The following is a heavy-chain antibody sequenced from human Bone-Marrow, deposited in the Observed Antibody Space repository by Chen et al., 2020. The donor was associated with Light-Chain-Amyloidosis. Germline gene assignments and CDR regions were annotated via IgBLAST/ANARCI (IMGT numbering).Heavy chain of an antibody. Sequence: EVQLVESGGGLLQRGGSLRLSCAASGFAFSSYAMSWVRQAPGKGLGGVSTISGSGGSRYYGDSVKCRLIISRDNSKNALFRQMNSLGAEDTAGYYCAKDISYDDILPGYPADAFDIWGQGTMVTVSS. J-gene: IGHJ3*02. CDR2: ISGSGGSR. D-gene: IGHD3-9*01. V-gene: IGHV3-23*04. CDR3: AKDISYDDILPGYPADAFDI. CDR1: GFAFSSYA.